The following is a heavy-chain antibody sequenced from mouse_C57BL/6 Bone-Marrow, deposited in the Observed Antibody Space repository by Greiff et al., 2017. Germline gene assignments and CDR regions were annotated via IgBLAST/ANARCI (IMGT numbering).Heavy chain of an antibody. CDR1: GFTFSSYA. J-gene: IGHJ4*01. CDR2: ISDGGSYT. V-gene: IGHV5-4*03. CDR3: ARGRDHYYGSSFARDY. D-gene: IGHD1-1*01. Sequence: EVKLVESGGGLVKPGGSLKLSCAASGFTFSSYAMSWVRQTPEKRLEWVATISDGGSYTYYPDNVKGRFTISRDNAKNNLYLQMSHLKSEDTAMYYCARGRDHYYGSSFARDYWGQGTSGTVSS.